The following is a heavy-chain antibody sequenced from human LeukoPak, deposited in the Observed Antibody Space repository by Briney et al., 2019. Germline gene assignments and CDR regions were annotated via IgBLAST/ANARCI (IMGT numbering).Heavy chain of an antibody. CDR3: TRVGYIDEGIDY. CDR1: GFTFNTYW. Sequence: HPGGSLRLSCAASGFTFNTYWMSWVRQAPGKGLEWVANLKQDGSEEYYVDSVKGRFTISRDNAKNSLYLQMNSLRAEDTAIYYCTRVGYIDEGIDYWGQGTLVTVSS. V-gene: IGHV3-7*04. J-gene: IGHJ4*02. D-gene: IGHD5-24*01. CDR2: LKQDGSEE.